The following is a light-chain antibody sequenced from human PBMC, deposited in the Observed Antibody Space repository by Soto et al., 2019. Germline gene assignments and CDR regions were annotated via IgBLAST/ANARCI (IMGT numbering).Light chain of an antibody. Sequence: DIQLTQSPSFLSASVGDRVTITCRASQDISNYLAWYQQKPGKAPKLLIYAASTLQYGVPSRFSGGGSGTEFTLTISSLQTEDFATYYCQQLESYPLTFGQGTKLEIK. CDR1: QDISNY. V-gene: IGKV1-9*01. CDR2: AAS. CDR3: QQLESYPLT. J-gene: IGKJ2*01.